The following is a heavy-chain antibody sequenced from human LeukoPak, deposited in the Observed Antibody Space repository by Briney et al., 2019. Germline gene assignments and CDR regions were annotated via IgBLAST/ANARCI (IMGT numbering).Heavy chain of an antibody. J-gene: IGHJ4*02. CDR3: ARESGYEDY. V-gene: IGHV3-23*01. D-gene: IGHD5-12*01. CDR1: VFTFSSYA. Sequence: PGGSLRLSCAASVFTFSSYAMSWVRQAPGKGLEWVSSISSSSDSTYYADSVKGRFTISRDNSKNTLYLQMTSLRAEDTAVYYCARESGYEDYWGQGTLVTVSS. CDR2: ISSSSDST.